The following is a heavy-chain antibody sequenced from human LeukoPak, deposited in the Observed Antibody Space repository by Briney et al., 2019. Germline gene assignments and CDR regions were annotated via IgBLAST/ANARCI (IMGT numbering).Heavy chain of an antibody. CDR1: GGSISSYY. D-gene: IGHD5-24*01. CDR2: IYTSGST. V-gene: IGHV4-4*09. Sequence: SETLSLTCTVSGGSISSYYWSWIRQPSGKGLEWIGYIYTSGSTNYNPSLKSRVTISVDTSKNQFSLKLSSVTAADTAVYYCARHDERWLQAFDYWGQGTLVTVSS. J-gene: IGHJ4*02. CDR3: ARHDERWLQAFDY.